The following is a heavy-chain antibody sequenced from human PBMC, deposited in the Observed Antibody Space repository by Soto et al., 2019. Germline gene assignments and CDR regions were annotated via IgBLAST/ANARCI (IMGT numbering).Heavy chain of an antibody. CDR2: INGGNGNT. Sequence: ASVKVSCKASEYTFTSYTMHWVRQAPGQRLEWMGWINGGNGNTKYSLKFQGRVTITRDTSASTAYMELSSLRSDDTAVYYCARELQGLYYFDYWGQGTLVTVSS. V-gene: IGHV1-3*01. D-gene: IGHD4-4*01. J-gene: IGHJ4*02. CDR3: ARELQGLYYFDY. CDR1: EYTFTSYT.